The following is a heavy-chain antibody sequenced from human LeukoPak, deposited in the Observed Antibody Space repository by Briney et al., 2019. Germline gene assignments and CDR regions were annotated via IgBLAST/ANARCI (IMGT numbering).Heavy chain of an antibody. J-gene: IGHJ3*02. Sequence: SETLSLTCTVSGGSVSSGSYYWSWIRQPPGKGLEWIGYIYYSGSTNHNPSLKSRVTISVDTSKNQFSLKLSSVTAADTAVYYCARLADIWGQGTMVTVSS. CDR2: IYYSGST. CDR3: ARLADI. V-gene: IGHV4-61*01. CDR1: GGSVSSGSYY.